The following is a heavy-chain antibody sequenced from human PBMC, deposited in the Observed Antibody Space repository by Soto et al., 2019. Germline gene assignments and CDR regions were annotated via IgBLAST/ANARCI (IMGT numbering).Heavy chain of an antibody. CDR2: INHSGST. D-gene: IGHD3-10*01. J-gene: IGHJ6*02. CDR1: GGSFSGYY. V-gene: IGHV4-34*01. CDR3: ARLWFGELLDYYYYYGMDV. Sequence: QVQLQQWGAGLLKPSETLSLTCAVYGGSFSGYYWSWIRQPPGKGLEWIGEINHSGSTNYNPSLKSRVTISVATSKNQFSLKLSSVTAADTAVYYCARLWFGELLDYYYYYGMDVWGQGTTVTVSS.